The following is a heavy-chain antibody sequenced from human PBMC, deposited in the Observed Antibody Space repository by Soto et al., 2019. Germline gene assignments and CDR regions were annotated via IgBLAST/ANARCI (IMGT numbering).Heavy chain of an antibody. V-gene: IGHV1-69*01. J-gene: IGHJ4*02. Sequence: QVQLVQSGAEVKKPGSSVKVSCKASGGTFSSYAISWVRQAPGQGLEWMGGIIPIFGTANYAQKFQGRVTITADESTSTAYMELSSLRSEDTAVYYCARSVNDILTGYREYYFDYWGQGTLVTVSS. CDR2: IIPIFGTA. D-gene: IGHD3-9*01. CDR3: ARSVNDILTGYREYYFDY. CDR1: GGTFSSYA.